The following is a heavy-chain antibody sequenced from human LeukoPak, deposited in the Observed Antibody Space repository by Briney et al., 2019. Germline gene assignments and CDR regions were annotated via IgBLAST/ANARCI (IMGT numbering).Heavy chain of an antibody. CDR2: IMPLFGTA. V-gene: IGHV1-69*05. D-gene: IGHD2-21*02. J-gene: IGHJ5*02. CDR1: GGTFNNSA. Sequence: SVKVSCKTSGGTFNNSAISWVRQAPGQGLEWLGGIMPLFGTAGYAQKFQGRVTITKDESTRTVYLELTSLTSDDTAVYYCARDVHGDCGSGWFDPWGQGTLVSVSS. CDR3: ARDVHGDCGSGWFDP.